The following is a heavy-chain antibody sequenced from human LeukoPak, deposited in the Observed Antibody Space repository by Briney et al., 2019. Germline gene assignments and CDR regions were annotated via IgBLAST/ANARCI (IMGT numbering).Heavy chain of an antibody. V-gene: IGHV3-23*01. J-gene: IGHJ4*02. Sequence: GGSLMLSCAASGVTFSSYAMSWVRQAPGKGLEWVSAIICSGGSTYYADPVKGRFTISRDNSKHTLYLQMKSLRDEDTAVYYCAKVWFGELLLFDYWGQGTLVTVCS. D-gene: IGHD3-10*01. CDR2: IICSGGST. CDR1: GVTFSSYA. CDR3: AKVWFGELLLFDY.